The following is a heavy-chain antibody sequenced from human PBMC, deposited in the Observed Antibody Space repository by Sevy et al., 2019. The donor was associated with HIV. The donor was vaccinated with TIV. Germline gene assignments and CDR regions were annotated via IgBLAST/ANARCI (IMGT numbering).Heavy chain of an antibody. CDR3: GKRDVGDLYTGVSVFDF. J-gene: IGHJ4*01. CDR2: ISAAGEST. CDR1: GFTFSNYA. V-gene: IGHV3-23*01. Sequence: GGSLRLSCAASGFTFSNYAMNWVRQAPGKGLEWVSGISAAGESTYYADSVKGLFTISRDNSRNTLYLQMNSLRAEDTAVYYCGKRDVGDLYTGVSVFDFWGLGTLVTVSS. D-gene: IGHD3-16*02.